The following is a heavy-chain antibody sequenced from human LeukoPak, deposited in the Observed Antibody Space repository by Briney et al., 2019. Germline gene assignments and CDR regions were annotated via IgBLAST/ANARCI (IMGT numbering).Heavy chain of an antibody. V-gene: IGHV3-11*04. J-gene: IGHJ4*02. CDR2: ISSSGSNI. CDR1: GFIFSDYY. D-gene: IGHD2-8*02. CDR3: VREGYSTGQFDY. Sequence: GGSLRLSCAASGFIFSDYYMTWIRQAPGKGLEWVSHISSSGSNIHHADSVKGRFTIPRDNAKNSLYLQMNSLRAEDTAVYYCVREGYSTGQFDYWGQGTLVTVSS.